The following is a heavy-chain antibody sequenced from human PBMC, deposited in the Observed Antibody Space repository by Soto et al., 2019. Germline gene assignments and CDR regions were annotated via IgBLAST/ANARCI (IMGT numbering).Heavy chain of an antibody. J-gene: IGHJ4*02. CDR1: GDSIRSDKW. V-gene: IGHV4-4*02. CDR3: ARGERQQQRDY. D-gene: IGHD6-25*01. Sequence: QVQLQESGPGLVKPSGTLSLTCAVSGDSIRSDKWWSWVRQPPGKGLEWIGEVHHSGNSNYNPSPKSRVIISVDKPKNQFSLNLSSVTDADTAVYYCARGERQQQRDYWGQGTLVTVS. CDR2: VHHSGNS.